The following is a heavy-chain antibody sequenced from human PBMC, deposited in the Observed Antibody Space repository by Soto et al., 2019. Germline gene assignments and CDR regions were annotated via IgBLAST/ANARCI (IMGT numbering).Heavy chain of an antibody. Sequence: GGSLRLSCTASGFTFGDYAMSWVRQAPGKGLEWVGFIRSKAYGGTTEYAASVKGRFTISRDDSKSIAYLQMNSLKTEDTAVYYCTRARYDSSGYYFDYWGQGTLVTVSS. J-gene: IGHJ4*02. CDR3: TRARYDSSGYYFDY. D-gene: IGHD3-22*01. CDR2: IRSKAYGGTT. V-gene: IGHV3-49*04. CDR1: GFTFGDYA.